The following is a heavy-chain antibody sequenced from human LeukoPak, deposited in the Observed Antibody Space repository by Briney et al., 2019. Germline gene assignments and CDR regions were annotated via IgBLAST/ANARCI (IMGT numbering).Heavy chain of an antibody. Sequence: ASVKVSCKASGYTFTSYDINWVRQATGQGLEWMGWMNPNSGNTGYAQKFQGRVTITRNTSISTAYMELSSLRPEDTAVYYCARGEYSSSSNFDYWGQGTLVTVSS. J-gene: IGHJ4*02. CDR1: GYTFTSYD. D-gene: IGHD6-6*01. CDR2: MNPNSGNT. CDR3: ARGEYSSSSNFDY. V-gene: IGHV1-8*03.